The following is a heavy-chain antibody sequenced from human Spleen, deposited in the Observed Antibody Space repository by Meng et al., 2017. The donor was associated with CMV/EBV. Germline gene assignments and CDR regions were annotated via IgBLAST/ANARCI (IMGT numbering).Heavy chain of an antibody. CDR3: ARVPTHDFWSGYTYYYYGMDV. D-gene: IGHD3-3*01. V-gene: IGHV4-39*07. CDR2: IYYSGST. J-gene: IGHJ6*02. CDR1: GGSISSSSYY. Sequence: SETLSLTFTVSGGSISSSSYYWGWIRQPPGKGLEWIGSIYYSGSTYYNPSLKSRVTISVDTSKNQFSLKLSSVTAADTAVYYCARVPTHDFWSGYTYYYYGMDVWGQGTTVTVSS.